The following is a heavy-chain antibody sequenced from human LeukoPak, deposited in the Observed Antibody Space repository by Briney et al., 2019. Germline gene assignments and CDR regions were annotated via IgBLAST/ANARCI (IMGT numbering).Heavy chain of an antibody. CDR1: GYTFTSYD. D-gene: IGHD1-26*01. V-gene: IGHV1-8*03. CDR2: MNPNSGNT. Sequence: ASVKVSCKASGYTFTSYDINWVRQATGQGLEWMGWMNPNSGNTGYAQKFQGRVTITRNTSISTAYMELSSLRSEDTAVYYCARGYLEWELPYFDYWGQGTMVTVSS. CDR3: ARGYLEWELPYFDY. J-gene: IGHJ4*02.